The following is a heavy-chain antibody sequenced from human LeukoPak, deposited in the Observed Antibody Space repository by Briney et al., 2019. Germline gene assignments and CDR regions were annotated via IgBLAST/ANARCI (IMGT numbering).Heavy chain of an antibody. CDR1: GYTFTSYG. D-gene: IGHD6-13*01. Sequence: ASVKVSCKASGYTFTSYGISWVRQAPGQGLEWMGWISAYNGNTNYAQKLQGRVTMTTDTSTSTAYMELRSLRSDDTAVYYCARGLYRIAAAGTRGTSWFDPWGQGTLVTVSS. J-gene: IGHJ5*02. V-gene: IGHV1-18*01. CDR3: ARGLYRIAAAGTRGTSWFDP. CDR2: ISAYNGNT.